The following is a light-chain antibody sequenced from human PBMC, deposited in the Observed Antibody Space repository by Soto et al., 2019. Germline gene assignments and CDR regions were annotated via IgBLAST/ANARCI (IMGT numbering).Light chain of an antibody. CDR1: QSVSNN. CDR2: GAS. Sequence: EIVLTQSPGTLSLSPGERATLSCRASQSVSNNYLAWYQQKPGQAPRILIYGASTRDTGIPARFSGSGSGTEFTLTISSLQSEDFAVYYCQQYNNWPPWTFGQGTKVDIK. V-gene: IGKV3-15*01. CDR3: QQYNNWPPWT. J-gene: IGKJ1*01.